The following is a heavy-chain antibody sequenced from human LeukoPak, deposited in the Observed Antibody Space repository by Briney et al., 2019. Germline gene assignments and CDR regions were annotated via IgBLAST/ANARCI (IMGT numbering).Heavy chain of an antibody. CDR1: GGSLSSSSYY. Sequence: PSETLSLTCTVSGGSLSSSSYYWGWIRQPPGKGLEWVGSIYYSGSTYYNPSLKSRVTISVDTSKNQFSLKLSSVTAADTAVYYCARDGGGNTAMVEPFDYWGQGTLVTVSS. J-gene: IGHJ4*02. CDR2: IYYSGST. CDR3: ARDGGGNTAMVEPFDY. V-gene: IGHV4-39*07. D-gene: IGHD5-18*01.